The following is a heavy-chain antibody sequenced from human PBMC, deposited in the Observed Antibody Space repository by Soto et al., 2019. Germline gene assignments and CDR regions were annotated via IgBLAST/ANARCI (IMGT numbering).Heavy chain of an antibody. CDR1: GGAISRGDSY. J-gene: IGHJ4*02. D-gene: IGHD4-4*01. CDR3: ARSDNYVPFDH. Sequence: QVQLQESGPGLVKPSQTLSLTCTVSGGAISRGDSYWSWIRQPPGKGLEWIGYIYYSGFPYYNPSLTSRLTMSVDTSKHQFSLKLSSVIAADMAVYYCARSDNYVPFDHWGQGTLVTVSS. CDR2: IYYSGFP. V-gene: IGHV4-30-4*01.